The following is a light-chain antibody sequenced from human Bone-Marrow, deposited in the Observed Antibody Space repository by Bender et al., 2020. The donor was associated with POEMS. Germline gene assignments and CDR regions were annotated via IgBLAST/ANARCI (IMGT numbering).Light chain of an antibody. Sequence: QSALTQPASASGSPGQSITISCTGSSSDVGGYNFVSWYQHHSGKAPKLIIYEAFKRPSGVSNRFSGSKSCNTASLTISDLQAEDEADYYCCSYAGSNFFVVFGGGTKVTVL. V-gene: IGLV2-23*02. CDR3: CSYAGSNFFVV. CDR1: SSDVGGYNF. CDR2: EAF. J-gene: IGLJ2*01.